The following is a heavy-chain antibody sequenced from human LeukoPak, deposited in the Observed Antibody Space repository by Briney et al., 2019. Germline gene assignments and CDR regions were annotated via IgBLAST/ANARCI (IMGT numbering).Heavy chain of an antibody. CDR3: AAPYYDFWSGYSY. CDR1: GGSFSGYY. V-gene: IGHV4-34*01. CDR2: INHSGST. J-gene: IGHJ4*02. Sequence: NPSESLSLTCAVYGGSFSGYYWRSIRQPPGKGLGWIGEINHSGSTTYNPSLKRRATISVDTSKNQFSLKLNSVTAADTAVYYCAAPYYDFWSGYSYWGQGTLVTVSS. D-gene: IGHD3-3*01.